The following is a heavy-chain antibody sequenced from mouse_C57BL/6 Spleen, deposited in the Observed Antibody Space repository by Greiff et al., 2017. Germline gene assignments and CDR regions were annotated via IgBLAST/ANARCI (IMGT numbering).Heavy chain of an antibody. CDR2: IYPGSGST. CDR1: GYTFTSYW. Sequence: VQLQQPGAELVKPGASVKMSCKASGYTFTSYWITWVKQRPGQGLEWIGDIYPGSGSTNYNEKFKSKATLTVDTSSSTAYMQLSSLTSEDSAVYYCARIYDYDEGFAYWGQGTLFTVSA. J-gene: IGHJ3*01. D-gene: IGHD2-4*01. CDR3: ARIYDYDEGFAY. V-gene: IGHV1-55*01.